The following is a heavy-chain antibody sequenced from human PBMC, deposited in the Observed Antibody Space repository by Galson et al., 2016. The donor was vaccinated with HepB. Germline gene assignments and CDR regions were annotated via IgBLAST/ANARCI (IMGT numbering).Heavy chain of an antibody. J-gene: IGHJ6*02. Sequence: SLRLSCAASGFTFSSYWMSWVRQAPGKGLEWVANIKQDGSEKYYVDSVKGRFTISRDNAKNSLSLQMKSLRAEDTAVYYCASLRGNGIIHAWEGHVMDVWGQGTTVTVSS. CDR3: ASLRGNGIIHAWEGHVMDV. V-gene: IGHV3-7*03. CDR2: IKQDGSEK. D-gene: IGHD3-16*01. CDR1: GFTFSSYW.